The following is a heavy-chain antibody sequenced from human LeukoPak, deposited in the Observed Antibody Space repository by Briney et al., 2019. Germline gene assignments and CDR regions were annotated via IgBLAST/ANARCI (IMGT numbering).Heavy chain of an antibody. V-gene: IGHV3-48*04. CDR1: RFTFSIYS. CDR3: ARDHMGYDY. D-gene: IGHD1-26*01. Sequence: GGSLRLSCAASRFTFSIYSMNWVRQAPGKGLEWVSYISNVGSTTYYAGSVKGRFTVSRDNAKNSLYLQMNSLRAEDTAVYYCARDHMGYDYWGQGTLVTVSS. CDR2: ISNVGSTT. J-gene: IGHJ4*02.